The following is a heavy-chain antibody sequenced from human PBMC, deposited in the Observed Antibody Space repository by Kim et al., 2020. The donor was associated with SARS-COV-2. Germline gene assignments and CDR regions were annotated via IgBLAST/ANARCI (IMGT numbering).Heavy chain of an antibody. CDR3: TRGMYTGTAGADVFDI. V-gene: IGHV3-33*01. D-gene: IGHD1-1*01. Sequence: GGSLRLSCVASGFSFRSFGLHWVRQAPGKGLEWVTNKWNDGSKEYYVDSVEGRFTISRDDSKNTVYLQMSSLRAEDTAVYYCTRGMYTGTAGADVFDIWGQGTMVTVSS. J-gene: IGHJ3*02. CDR2: KWNDGSKE. CDR1: GFSFRSFG.